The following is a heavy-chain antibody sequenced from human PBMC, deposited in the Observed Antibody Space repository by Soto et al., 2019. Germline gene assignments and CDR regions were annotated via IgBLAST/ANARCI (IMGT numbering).Heavy chain of an antibody. V-gene: IGHV1-2*02. CDR2: INPNSGGT. CDR3: ARETFPGYYYDSSGSYGMDV. Sequence: GASVKVSFKASGYTFTGYYMHWVRQAPGQGLEWMGWINPNSGGTNYAQKFQGRVTMTRDTSISTAYMELSRLRSDDTAVYYCARETFPGYYYDSSGSYGMDVWGQGTTVTVSS. D-gene: IGHD3-22*01. CDR1: GYTFTGYY. J-gene: IGHJ6*02.